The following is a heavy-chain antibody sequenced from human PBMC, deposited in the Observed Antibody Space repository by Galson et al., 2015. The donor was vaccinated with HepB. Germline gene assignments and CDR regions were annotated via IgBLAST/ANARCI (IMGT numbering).Heavy chain of an antibody. V-gene: IGHV3-9*01. CDR1: GFNFDDYG. D-gene: IGHD2-21*01. CDR3: ATDKYEGDWPQGAFDI. CDR2: IGRNGGSI. J-gene: IGHJ3*02. Sequence: SLRLSCAASGFNFDDYGMHWVRQVPGKGLEWVAGIGRNGGSIGYAHSVKGRFTISRDNAKNSLYLQMNSLRPEDTALYHCATDKYEGDWPQGAFDIWGQGTKVTVSS.